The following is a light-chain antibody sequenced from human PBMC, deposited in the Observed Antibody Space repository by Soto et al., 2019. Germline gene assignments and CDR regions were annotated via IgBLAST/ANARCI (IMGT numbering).Light chain of an antibody. V-gene: IGKV1-12*01. CDR2: AAS. J-gene: IGKJ5*01. CDR1: QDISNW. CDR3: QQANSFPIS. Sequence: DIQMTQSPSSVSASVGDRVTITCRASQDISNWLAWYQQKPGKAPKLLIYAASTLQSGVPSRFSGSASGTDFTLTISSPQPEDFATYYCQQANSFPISFGQGTRLEIK.